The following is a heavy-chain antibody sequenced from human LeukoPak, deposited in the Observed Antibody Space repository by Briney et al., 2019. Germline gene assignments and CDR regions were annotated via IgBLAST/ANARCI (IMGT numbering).Heavy chain of an antibody. V-gene: IGHV3-23*01. D-gene: IGHD1-7*01. CDR3: ASLGTSDQSHY. CDR1: GFTFSTYA. CDR2: ISSSGGDT. J-gene: IGHJ4*02. Sequence: GGSLRLSCAASGFTFSTYAMTWVRQAPGKGLEWVSAISSSGGDTYYSDSVKGRFTISRDNSKNTLFLQMNSPRVEDTALYYCASLGTSDQSHYWGQGTLVTVSS.